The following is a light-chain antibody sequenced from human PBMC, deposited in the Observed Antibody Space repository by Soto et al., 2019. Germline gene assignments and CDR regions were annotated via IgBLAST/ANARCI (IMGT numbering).Light chain of an antibody. CDR1: QNIRNY. Sequence: DIQMTQSPSSLSASVRDSVTITCRASQNIRNYLNWYQQKPWRAPKILIYAASSLQSGVPSRVSGGGSGNDFTLTLTSLLPQDFATYYCQQSYRSPWTVRQGTKVEIK. CDR2: AAS. J-gene: IGKJ1*01. CDR3: QQSYRSPWT. V-gene: IGKV1-39*01.